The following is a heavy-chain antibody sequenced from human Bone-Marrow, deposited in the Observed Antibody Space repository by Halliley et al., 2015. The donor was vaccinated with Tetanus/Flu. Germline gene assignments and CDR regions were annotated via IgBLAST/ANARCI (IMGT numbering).Heavy chain of an antibody. CDR3: ASSYDFWTAYFVF. J-gene: IGHJ4*02. Sequence: WVASISGYDTTTYYADSVQGRLRISRDNSKNTLYLQMYRLGAEDTAVYYCASSYDFWTAYFVFWGQGTLVTVNS. CDR2: ISGYDTTT. D-gene: IGHD3-3*01. V-gene: IGHV3-23*01.